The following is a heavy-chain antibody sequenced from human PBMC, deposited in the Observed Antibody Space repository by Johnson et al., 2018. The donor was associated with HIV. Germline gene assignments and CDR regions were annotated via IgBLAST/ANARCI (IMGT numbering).Heavy chain of an antibody. Sequence: QVQLVESGGGVVRPGGSLRLSCAASGFTFSTYGMHWVRQAPGKGLEWVAVMWYDGSNKYYADSVKGRFTISRDNSKNTLYLQMNSLRAEDTAVYYCARGGKRVMAAFDIWGQGTMVTVSS. CDR1: GFTFSTYG. J-gene: IGHJ3*02. D-gene: IGHD3-16*01. CDR3: ARGGKRVMAAFDI. CDR2: MWYDGSNK. V-gene: IGHV3-30*19.